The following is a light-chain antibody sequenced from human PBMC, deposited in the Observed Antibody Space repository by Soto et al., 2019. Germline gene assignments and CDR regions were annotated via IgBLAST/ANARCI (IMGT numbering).Light chain of an antibody. J-gene: IGKJ1*01. CDR1: QSVSSN. Sequence: VMAESPATLCVSAGEGAALSCRASQSVSSNLAWYLQKPGQAPRLRIYGASTRATGIPARFSGSGSGTEFTLTISSLQSEDFAVYYCQQYGSLSWTFGQGTKV. CDR3: QQYGSLSWT. CDR2: GAS. V-gene: IGKV3-15*01.